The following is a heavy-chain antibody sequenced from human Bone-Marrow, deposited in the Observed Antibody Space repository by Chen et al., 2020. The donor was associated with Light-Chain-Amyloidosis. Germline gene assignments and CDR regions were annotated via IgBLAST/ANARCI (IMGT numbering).Heavy chain of an antibody. Sequence: QVQLQESGPGLVKPTETLSLTCTVSGGSISSYYWSWILQPPGKGLEWIGYIYYSGSTNYNPSLKSRVTISVDTSKNQFSLKLSSVTAADTAVYYCARGSRITIFGVSYPFDAFDIWGQGTMVTVSS. V-gene: IGHV4-59*01. CDR3: ARGSRITIFGVSYPFDAFDI. CDR2: IYYSGST. D-gene: IGHD3-3*01. CDR1: GGSISSYY. J-gene: IGHJ3*02.